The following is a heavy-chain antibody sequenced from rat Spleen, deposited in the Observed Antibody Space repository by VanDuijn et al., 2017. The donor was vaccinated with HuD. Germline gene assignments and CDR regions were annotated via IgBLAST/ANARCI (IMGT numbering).Heavy chain of an antibody. J-gene: IGHJ3*01. Sequence: QVQLMESGPGLVQPSETLSLTCTVSGFSLTNYSVHWVRQSPGKGLEWVGVMWRSGSTEYNSALKSRLSISRDTSKNHIFLKMNSLQTEDTAMYFCAGHWEGNWFAYWGQGTLVTVSS. CDR3: AGHWEGNWFAY. CDR1: GFSLTNYS. D-gene: IGHD5-1*01. V-gene: IGHV2-45*01. CDR2: MWRSGST.